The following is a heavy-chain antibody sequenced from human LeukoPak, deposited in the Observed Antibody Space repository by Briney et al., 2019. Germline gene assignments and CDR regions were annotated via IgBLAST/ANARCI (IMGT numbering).Heavy chain of an antibody. CDR2: IYHSGST. Sequence: SETLSLTCTVSGGSISSGGYYWSWIRQPPGKGLEWIGYIYHSGSTYYNPSLKSRVTISVDRSKNQFSLKLSSVTAADTAVYYCARDLGPDYYDSSGYFSFWGQGTLVTVSS. CDR1: GGSISSGGYY. V-gene: IGHV4-30-2*01. CDR3: ARDLGPDYYDSSGYFSF. J-gene: IGHJ4*02. D-gene: IGHD3-22*01.